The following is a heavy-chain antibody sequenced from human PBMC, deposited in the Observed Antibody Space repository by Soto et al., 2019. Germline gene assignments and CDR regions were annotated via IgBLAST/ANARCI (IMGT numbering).Heavy chain of an antibody. CDR3: ARDVYLFHSRDYKSFDI. CDR1: GGTFSSYT. CDR2: ISPIFGTA. Sequence: QVQLVQSGAEVKKPGTSVKVSCKGSGGTFSSYTIIWVRQSPGQGLEWMGGISPIFGTANYPQKFQGRVTIPADKAANTVYMELSSLRSEDTALYYCARDVYLFHSRDYKSFDIWCQGTKVTVSS. D-gene: IGHD3-22*01. V-gene: IGHV1-69*06. J-gene: IGHJ3*02.